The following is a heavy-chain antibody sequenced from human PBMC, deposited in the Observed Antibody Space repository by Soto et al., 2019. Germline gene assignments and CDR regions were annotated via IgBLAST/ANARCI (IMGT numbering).Heavy chain of an antibody. D-gene: IGHD2-21*02. CDR3: AQHCPYSLAV. CDR1: GGSVGSDNW. J-gene: IGHJ6*02. Sequence: QVQLRESGPGLMKPSETLYLTCAVSGGSVGSDNWWNWVRQTPGKGLELIGEIHRTGSTNYNPSLEIRVPISVDKSKNSFSLSLNSVTAADTAFCFCAQHCPYSLAVWGQGTTVPVS. V-gene: IGHV4-4*02. CDR2: IHRTGST.